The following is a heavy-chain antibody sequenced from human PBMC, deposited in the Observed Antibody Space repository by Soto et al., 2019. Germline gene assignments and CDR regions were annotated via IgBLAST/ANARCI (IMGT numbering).Heavy chain of an antibody. D-gene: IGHD5-12*01. Sequence: EVQLVESGGGLVKPGGSLRLSCAASGFTFSSYSMNWVRQAPGKGLELVSSISSSSSYKYYADSVKGRFTISRDNAKNSLYLQMNSLRAEDTAVYYCARDRPYSGYDRTPFGWGQGTLVTVSS. CDR1: GFTFSSYS. CDR2: ISSSSSYK. CDR3: ARDRPYSGYDRTPFG. V-gene: IGHV3-21*01. J-gene: IGHJ4*02.